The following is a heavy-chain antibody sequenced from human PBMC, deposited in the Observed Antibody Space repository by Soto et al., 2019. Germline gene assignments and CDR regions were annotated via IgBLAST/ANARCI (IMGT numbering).Heavy chain of an antibody. CDR2: VNPANGHT. D-gene: IGHD6-19*01. J-gene: IGHJ1*01. Sequence: QVPLVQSGAEVKKPGASVRVSCKSSGYSVTDYAIHWVRQAPGQTFEWMGWVNPANGHTKYSEKYQGRVTISWDTSATTANMELTSLASEDTAVYYCARDSEWLVPGAENFQHWGQGTLVTVSS. V-gene: IGHV1-3*01. CDR3: ARDSEWLVPGAENFQH. CDR1: GYSVTDYA.